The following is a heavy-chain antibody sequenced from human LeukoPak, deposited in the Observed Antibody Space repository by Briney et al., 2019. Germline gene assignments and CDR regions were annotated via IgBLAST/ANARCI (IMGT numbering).Heavy chain of an antibody. V-gene: IGHV3-20*04. CDR1: GYTFGDYG. J-gene: IGHJ6*04. Sequence: GGSLRLSCAASGYTFGDYGMSWVRQVPGKGLEWVSGTNRRGDITGYADFVKGRFTISRDNAKNSLYLQMNSLRAEDTAVYYCAELGITMIGGVWGKGTTVTISS. CDR3: AELGITMIGGV. CDR2: TNRRGDIT. D-gene: IGHD3-10*02.